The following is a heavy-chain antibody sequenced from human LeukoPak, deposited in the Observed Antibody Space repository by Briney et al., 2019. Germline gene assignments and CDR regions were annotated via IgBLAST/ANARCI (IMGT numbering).Heavy chain of an antibody. CDR3: ARDYDYVWGSLGY. V-gene: IGHV3-21*01. D-gene: IGHD3-16*01. J-gene: IGHJ4*02. CDR2: ISSSSSYI. CDR1: GFTFSSYS. Sequence: GGSLRLSCAAPGFTFSSYSMNWVRQAPGKGLEWVSSISSSSSYIYYADSVKGRFTISRDNAKNSLYLQMNSLRAEDTAVYYCARDYDYVWGSLGYWGQGTLVTVSS.